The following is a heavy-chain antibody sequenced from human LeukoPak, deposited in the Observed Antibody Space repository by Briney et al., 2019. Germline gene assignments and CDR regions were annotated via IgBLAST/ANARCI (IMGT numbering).Heavy chain of an antibody. CDR2: IYHSGST. J-gene: IGHJ3*02. CDR1: GGSISSSNW. D-gene: IGHD3-9*01. Sequence: TSGTLSLTCAVSGGSISSSNWWRGVRPPPGKGLEWIGEIYHSGSTNYNPSLKSRVTISVDKSKNQFSLKLSSVTAADTAVYYCARDPYDTTFHDAFDIWGQGTMVTVSS. V-gene: IGHV4-4*02. CDR3: ARDPYDTTFHDAFDI.